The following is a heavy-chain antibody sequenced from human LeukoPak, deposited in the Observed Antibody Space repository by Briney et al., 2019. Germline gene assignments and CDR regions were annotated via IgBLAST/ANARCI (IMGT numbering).Heavy chain of an antibody. CDR2: ITGSGATT. D-gene: IGHD2-2*01. J-gene: IGHJ4*02. CDR1: GFTFSSYA. CDR3: AKVEDIVVVPAAAFDY. Sequence: GGSLRLSCAASGFTFSSYAMSWVRQAPGTGLEGVSIITGSGATTYYADSVKGRFTISRDNSKNTLYLQMDSLRAEDTAIYYCAKVEDIVVVPAAAFDYWGQGTLVTVSS. V-gene: IGHV3-23*01.